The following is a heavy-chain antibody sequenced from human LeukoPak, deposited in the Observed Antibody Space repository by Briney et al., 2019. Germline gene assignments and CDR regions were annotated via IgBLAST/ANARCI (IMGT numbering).Heavy chain of an antibody. D-gene: IGHD6-19*01. Sequence: GGSLRLSCVASGFAFNKYDINWRRQAPGKGLEWVSYISIRGSTIYYADTVKGRFTISRDNAKNSLYLQMNSLRAEDTAVYYCASRIAVAGSSWGDAFDIWGQGTMVTVSS. CDR2: ISIRGSTI. J-gene: IGHJ3*02. CDR3: ASRIAVAGSSWGDAFDI. V-gene: IGHV3-48*03. CDR1: GFAFNKYD.